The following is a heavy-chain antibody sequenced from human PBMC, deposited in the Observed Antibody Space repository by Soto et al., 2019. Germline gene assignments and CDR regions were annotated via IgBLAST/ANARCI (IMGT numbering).Heavy chain of an antibody. CDR1: GYTFSNYD. V-gene: IGHV1-18*04. Sequence: QVQLVQSGGEVKKPGASVKISCKTSGYTFSNYDFSWVRQAPGQGLEWMGWVSNKNGVTNYAEKFRDRVTMTTDTSTNTIYMELRSLSSDDTAVYFCARERLNTGWYGFDHWGKGTQVTVAS. CDR2: VSNKNGVT. J-gene: IGHJ4*02. CDR3: ARERLNTGWYGFDH. D-gene: IGHD6-19*01.